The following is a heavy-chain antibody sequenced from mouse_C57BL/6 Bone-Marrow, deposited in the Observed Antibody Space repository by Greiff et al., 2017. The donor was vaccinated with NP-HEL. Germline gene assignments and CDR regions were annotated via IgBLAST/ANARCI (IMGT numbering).Heavy chain of an antibody. CDR3: ARDV. J-gene: IGHJ1*03. Sequence: EVHLVESGGGLVKPGGSLKLSCAASGFTFSSYAMSWVRQTPEKRLEWVATISDGGSYTYYPDNVQGRFTISRDNAKNNLYLQMRHLKSEDTAMYYCARDVWGTGTTVTVSS. CDR2: ISDGGSYT. V-gene: IGHV5-4*01. CDR1: GFTFSSYA.